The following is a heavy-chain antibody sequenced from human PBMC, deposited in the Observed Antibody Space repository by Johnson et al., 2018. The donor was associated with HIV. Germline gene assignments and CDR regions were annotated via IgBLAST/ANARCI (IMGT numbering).Heavy chain of an antibody. V-gene: IGHV3-20*04. CDR2: INWNGGTT. Sequence: VQLVESGGSVVRPGGSLRLSCAASGFTFDDYGMSWVRQGSGKGLEWVSGINWNGGTTGYADSVKGRFTISRDNAKNSLYLVMKRLRDEDTALYFCARGRGGAPIAFDIGGQGTMVTVAS. CDR3: ARGRGGAPIAFDI. J-gene: IGHJ3*02. CDR1: GFTFDDYG. D-gene: IGHD3-16*01.